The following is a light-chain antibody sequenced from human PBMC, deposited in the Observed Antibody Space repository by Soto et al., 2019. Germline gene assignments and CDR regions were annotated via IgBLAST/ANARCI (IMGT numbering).Light chain of an antibody. CDR1: QSISSW. CDR2: KAS. Sequence: DIQMTQSPSTLSASVGDRVTITCRASQSISSWLAWYQQKPGKAPKLLIYKASSLEGGVPSRFSGSGSGTEFTLTISSLQRDDLAPSYGQPYPSSFGQGPKLEIK. V-gene: IGKV1-5*03. J-gene: IGKJ2*01. CDR3: QPYPSS.